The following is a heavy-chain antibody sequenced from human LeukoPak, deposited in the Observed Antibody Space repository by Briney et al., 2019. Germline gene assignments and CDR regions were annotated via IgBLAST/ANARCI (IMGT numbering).Heavy chain of an antibody. CDR2: IFYGGST. D-gene: IGHD4-17*01. J-gene: IGHJ6*03. Sequence: PSETLSLTCTVSGGSISSYYWSWIRQPPGKGLEWIGSIFYGGSTYYNPALKSRVTISIDTSKNQFSLNLSPVTAADTAMYYCAKNGDYINYYYYMDVWGKGTTVTVSS. CDR3: AKNGDYINYYYYMDV. V-gene: IGHV4-59*12. CDR1: GGSISSYY.